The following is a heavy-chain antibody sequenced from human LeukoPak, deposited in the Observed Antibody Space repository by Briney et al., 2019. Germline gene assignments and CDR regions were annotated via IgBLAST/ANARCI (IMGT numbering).Heavy chain of an antibody. CDR3: ARDQAPRMITFGGPRRWFDP. V-gene: IGHV1-2*02. D-gene: IGHD3-16*01. J-gene: IGHJ5*02. CDR1: GYTFTSYH. Sequence: ASVKVSCKASGYTFTSYHIHWVRQAPGQGLEWMGWINPNSGGTNYAQKFQGRVTMTRDTSISTAYMELSRLRSDDTAVYYCARDQAPRMITFGGPRRWFDPWGQGTLVTVSS. CDR2: INPNSGGT.